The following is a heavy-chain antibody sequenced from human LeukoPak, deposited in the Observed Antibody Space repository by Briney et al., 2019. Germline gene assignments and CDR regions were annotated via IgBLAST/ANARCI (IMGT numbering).Heavy chain of an antibody. CDR2: ITASGSCT. V-gene: IGHV3-23*01. CDR3: ARDYPTFGVVTIFDY. J-gene: IGHJ4*02. Sequence: RGSLRLSCAESGFTSSNYAMSWVRQAPGGGREWVSAITASGSCTYYADSVKGRFTISRDNSKNTVYLQMSSLRAEDTALYYCARDYPTFGVVTIFDYWGQGALVTVSS. CDR1: GFTSSNYA. D-gene: IGHD3-3*01.